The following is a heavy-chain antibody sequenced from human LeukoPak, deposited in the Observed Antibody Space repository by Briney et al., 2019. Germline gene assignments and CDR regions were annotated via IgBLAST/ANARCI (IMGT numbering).Heavy chain of an antibody. CDR1: GGSISSSSYY. J-gene: IGHJ3*02. D-gene: IGHD3-10*01. Sequence: PSETLSLTCTVSGGSISSSSYYWGWIRQPPGKGLEWIGSLYYSGSTYYNPSLKSRVTISVDTSKNQFSLKLTSVTATDTAVFYCARHHFTGITDAFYIWGQGTMVTVSS. CDR2: LYYSGST. V-gene: IGHV4-39*01. CDR3: ARHHFTGITDAFYI.